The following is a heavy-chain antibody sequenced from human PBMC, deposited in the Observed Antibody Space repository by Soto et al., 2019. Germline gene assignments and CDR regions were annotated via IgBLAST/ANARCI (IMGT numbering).Heavy chain of an antibody. Sequence: QVQLVQSRGEVKKPGASVKVSCKTPGYSFTTYGISWVRQAPGQGLEWMGWISGYNGNTNYAQKLQGRVTMTTDTSTSTAYMELRSLRSDDTAVYYCAREGPAPYYYYGMDVWGQGSTVTVSS. V-gene: IGHV1-18*01. J-gene: IGHJ6*02. CDR2: ISGYNGNT. CDR3: AREGPAPYYYYGMDV. CDR1: GYSFTTYG.